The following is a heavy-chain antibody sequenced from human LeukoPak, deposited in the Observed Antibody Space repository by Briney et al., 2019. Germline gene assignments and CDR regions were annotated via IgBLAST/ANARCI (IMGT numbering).Heavy chain of an antibody. CDR2: ISTNTGNP. V-gene: IGHV7-4-1*02. CDR3: ARGEYGDSATLDYYYYMDV. D-gene: IGHD4-17*01. Sequence: ASVKVSCKASGYTFTSYAMNWVRQAPGQGLEWMGWISTNTGNPTYAQGFTGRFVFSLDTSVSTAYLQISSLKAEDTAVYYCARGEYGDSATLDYYYYMDVWGKGATVTVSS. J-gene: IGHJ6*03. CDR1: GYTFTSYA.